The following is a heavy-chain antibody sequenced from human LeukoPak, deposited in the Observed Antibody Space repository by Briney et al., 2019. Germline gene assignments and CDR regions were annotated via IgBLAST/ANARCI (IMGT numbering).Heavy chain of an antibody. CDR3: AKPYYYGSRSYMDY. CDR1: GFTFSSYG. Sequence: GGSLRLSCAASGFTFSSYGMHWVRQAPGKGLEWVAVISYDGSNTYYADSVKGRFTISRDNSKNMLYLQMNSLRAEDTAVYYCAKPYYYGSRSYMDYWGQGTLVTVSS. D-gene: IGHD3-10*01. CDR2: ISYDGSNT. J-gene: IGHJ4*02. V-gene: IGHV3-30*18.